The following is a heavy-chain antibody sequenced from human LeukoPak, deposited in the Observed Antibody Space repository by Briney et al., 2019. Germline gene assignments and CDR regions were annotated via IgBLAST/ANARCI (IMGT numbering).Heavy chain of an antibody. CDR2: INPNSGGT. CDR3: AQSSYCSSTSCHYYYYYYMDV. D-gene: IGHD2-2*01. V-gene: IGHV1-2*02. Sequence: ASVTVSFKASGYTFTGYYMHWVRQAPGQGLEWMGWINPNSGGTNYAQKFQGRVTMTRDTSISTAYMELSRLRSDDTVVYYCAQSSYCSSTSCHYYYYYYMDVWGKGTTVTVSS. CDR1: GYTFTGYY. J-gene: IGHJ6*03.